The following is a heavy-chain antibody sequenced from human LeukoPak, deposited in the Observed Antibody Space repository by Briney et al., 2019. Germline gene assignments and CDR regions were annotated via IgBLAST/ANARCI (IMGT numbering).Heavy chain of an antibody. V-gene: IGHV1-8*01. CDR1: GYTFTSYD. Sequence: ASVKVSCKASGYTFTSYDISWVRHATGQGLEWMGWMNPNSGNTGYAQKFQGRVTMTRNTSISTAYMELSSLRSEDTAVYYCARAIYGSGSYHGWFDPWGQGTLVTVSS. J-gene: IGHJ5*02. CDR3: ARAIYGSGSYHGWFDP. D-gene: IGHD3-10*01. CDR2: MNPNSGNT.